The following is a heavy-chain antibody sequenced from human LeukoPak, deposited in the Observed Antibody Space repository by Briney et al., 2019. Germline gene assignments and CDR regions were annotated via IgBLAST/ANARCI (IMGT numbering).Heavy chain of an antibody. V-gene: IGHV4-34*01. CDR1: GGSFSGYY. J-gene: IGHJ4*02. D-gene: IGHD6-13*01. Sequence: PSETLSLTCAVYGGSFSGYYWSWIRQPPGKGLEWIGEINHSGSTNYNPSLKSRVTISVDTSKNQFSLKLSSVTAADTAVYYCASLLQGVDYWGQETLVTVSS. CDR3: ASLLQGVDY. CDR2: INHSGST.